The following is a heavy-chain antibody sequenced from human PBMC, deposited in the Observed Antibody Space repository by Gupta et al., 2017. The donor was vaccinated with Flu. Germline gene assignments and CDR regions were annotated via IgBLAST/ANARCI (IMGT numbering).Heavy chain of an antibody. V-gene: IGHV4-39*01. D-gene: IGHD5-18*01. CDR3: ASLNDDTAMHLLRDY. CDR2: IYYTGRT. Sequence: IYYTGRTSYNPSLKSRVTIPVDTSKHQFTLKLSSVTAAATAVYYCASLNDDTAMHLLRDYWGQGNLVPVSS. J-gene: IGHJ4*02.